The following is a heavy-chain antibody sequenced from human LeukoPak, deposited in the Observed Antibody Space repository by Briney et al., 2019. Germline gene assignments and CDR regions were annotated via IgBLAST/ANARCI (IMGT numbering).Heavy chain of an antibody. V-gene: IGHV1-46*01. Sequence: ASVKVSCKASGYTFTSYYMHWVRQAPGLGLEWMGIINPSGGSTSYAQKFQGRVTMTRDTSTSTIYMELSSLRSEDTAVYYCARDPVRFGETKLYYYGMDVWGQGTTVTVSS. CDR2: INPSGGST. CDR1: GYTFTSYY. CDR3: ARDPVRFGETKLYYYGMDV. J-gene: IGHJ6*02. D-gene: IGHD3-10*01.